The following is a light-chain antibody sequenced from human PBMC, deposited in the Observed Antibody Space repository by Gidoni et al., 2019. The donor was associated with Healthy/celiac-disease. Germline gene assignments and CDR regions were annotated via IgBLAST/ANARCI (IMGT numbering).Light chain of an antibody. CDR3: QQYNNGPLT. CDR1: QSVSSN. Sequence: EIVMTQSPATLSVSPGERATLSCRASQSVSSNLAWYQQKPGQAPRLLIYGASTRATGIPARFSGSGSGTEFTLPISSLQSEDFAVYYCQQYNNGPLTFGGGTKVEIK. V-gene: IGKV3-15*01. J-gene: IGKJ4*01. CDR2: GAS.